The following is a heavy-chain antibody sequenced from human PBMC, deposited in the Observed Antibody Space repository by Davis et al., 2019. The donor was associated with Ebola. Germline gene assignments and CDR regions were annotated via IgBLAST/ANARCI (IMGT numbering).Heavy chain of an antibody. Sequence: SETLSLTCAVYGGSFSDYYWSWIRQPPGKGLEWIGEINHSGSTNYNPSLKSRVTISVDTSKNQFSLKLSSVTAADTAVYYCVLWLVPYFDYWGQGTLVTVSS. D-gene: IGHD6-19*01. V-gene: IGHV4-34*01. CDR1: GGSFSDYY. J-gene: IGHJ4*02. CDR3: VLWLVPYFDY. CDR2: INHSGST.